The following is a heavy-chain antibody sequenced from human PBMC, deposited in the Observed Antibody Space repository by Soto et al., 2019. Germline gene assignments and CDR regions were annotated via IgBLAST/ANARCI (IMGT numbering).Heavy chain of an antibody. D-gene: IGHD2-15*01. CDR2: ISSSASHI. Sequence: AGSLRLSCAASGFSFSSYSMNWVRQAPGKGLEWVSSISSSASHINYADSVKGRFTISRDNAKKSLYLQMNSLRAEDTAVYYCARGYTGYCSGGTCYWFDPWGQGTLVTVS. CDR1: GFSFSSYS. V-gene: IGHV3-21*01. CDR3: ARGYTGYCSGGTCYWFDP. J-gene: IGHJ5*02.